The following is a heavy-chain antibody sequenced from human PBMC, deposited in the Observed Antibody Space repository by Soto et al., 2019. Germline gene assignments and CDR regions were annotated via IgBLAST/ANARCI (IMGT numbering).Heavy chain of an antibody. CDR1: GGTFGNYA. V-gene: IGHV1-69*01. CDR2: ISPMFHKA. J-gene: IGHJ5*02. D-gene: IGHD3-10*01. Sequence: QLQLVQSGTEVKKPGSSVTVSCKASGGTFGNYAINWLRQAPGQGLQWRGDISPMFHKANYEQTFQGRVSITADESTNTVYMELSSLRSEDTALYYCAREVEVHTPLFGAWGQGTLVTVSS. CDR3: AREVEVHTPLFGA.